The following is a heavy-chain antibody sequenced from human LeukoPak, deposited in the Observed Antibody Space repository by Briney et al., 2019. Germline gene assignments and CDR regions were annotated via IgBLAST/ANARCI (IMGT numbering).Heavy chain of an antibody. CDR1: GFTFSSYE. D-gene: IGHD3-10*01. J-gene: IGHJ6*02. CDR3: ARVPPWSNFATLYYYYGMDV. CDR2: ISSSGSTI. Sequence: GGSLRLSCAASGFTFSSYEMNWVRQAPGKGLEWVSYISSSGSTIYYADSVKGRFTISRDNAKNSLYLQMNSLRAEDTAVYYCARVPPWSNFATLYYYYGMDVWGQGTTVTVSS. V-gene: IGHV3-48*03.